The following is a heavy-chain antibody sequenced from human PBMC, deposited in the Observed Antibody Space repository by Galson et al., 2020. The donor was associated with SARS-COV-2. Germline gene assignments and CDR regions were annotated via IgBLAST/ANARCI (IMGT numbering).Heavy chain of an antibody. CDR2: ITKAGSLT. CDR1: GFSFSDYQ. J-gene: IGHJ4*02. V-gene: IGHV3-11*01. Sequence: GGSLRLSCAASGFSFSDYQMSWIRQAPGKGLEWNSHITKAGSLTYYADSVKGRFTISRDNAKSSLYLQMNSLRAEDTAVYYCARAPRVSSGWPIFDYWGQGTLVPVSS. CDR3: ARAPRVSSGWPIFDY. D-gene: IGHD6-19*01.